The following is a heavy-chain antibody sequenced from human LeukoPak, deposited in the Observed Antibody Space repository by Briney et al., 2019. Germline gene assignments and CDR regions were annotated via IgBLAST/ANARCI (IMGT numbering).Heavy chain of an antibody. CDR2: IIPIFGTA. Sequence: GASVRVSCKASGGTFSSYAISWVRQAPGQGLEWMGGIIPIFGTANYAQKFQGRVTITADESTSTAYMELSSLRSEDTAVYYCARARALLYLTWGQGTLVSVSS. CDR3: ARARALLYLT. CDR1: GGTFSSYA. V-gene: IGHV1-69*13. D-gene: IGHD2-8*01. J-gene: IGHJ4*02.